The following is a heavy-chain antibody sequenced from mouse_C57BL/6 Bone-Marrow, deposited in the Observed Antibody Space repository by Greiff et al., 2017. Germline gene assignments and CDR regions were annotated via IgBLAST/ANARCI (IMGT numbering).Heavy chain of an antibody. CDR3: ARVRFPWGVVYFDY. V-gene: IGHV1-64*01. Sequence: QVQLQQPGAELVKPGASVKLSCKASGYTFTSYWMHWVKQRPGQGLEWIGMIHPNSGSTNYNEKFKSKATLTVDKSSSTAYMQLSSLTSEDSAVYYCARVRFPWGVVYFDYWGQGTTLTVSS. CDR1: GYTFTSYW. CDR2: IHPNSGST. D-gene: IGHD1-1*01. J-gene: IGHJ2*01.